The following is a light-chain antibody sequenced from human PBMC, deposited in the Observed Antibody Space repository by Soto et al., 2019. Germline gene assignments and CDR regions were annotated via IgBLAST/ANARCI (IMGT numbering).Light chain of an antibody. J-gene: IGKJ5*01. Sequence: DVVMTQSPLSLPVTLGQPASISCRSSQSLVYSDGNTYLNWFQQRPGQSPRRLIYKVSNRDSGVPDRFSGSGSGTDFTLKISRVDAEDVGVYYCMQGTHWITFGQGTRLEIK. CDR2: KVS. CDR1: QSLVYSDGNTY. CDR3: MQGTHWIT. V-gene: IGKV2-30*01.